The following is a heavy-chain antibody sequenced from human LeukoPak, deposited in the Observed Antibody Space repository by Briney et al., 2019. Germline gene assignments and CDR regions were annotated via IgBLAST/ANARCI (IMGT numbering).Heavy chain of an antibody. CDR1: GFTFSSHV. CDR3: AKSRDSGTWYRTTFDY. D-gene: IGHD6-13*01. J-gene: IGHJ4*02. Sequence: GGSLRLSCAASGFTFSSHVMSWVRQAPGKGLEWVSDISASGDTTYYADSVKGRFTISRDNSKNTLYVQMNSLRAEDTAVYYCAKSRDSGTWYRTTFDYWGQGTLVTVSS. CDR2: ISASGDTT. V-gene: IGHV3-23*01.